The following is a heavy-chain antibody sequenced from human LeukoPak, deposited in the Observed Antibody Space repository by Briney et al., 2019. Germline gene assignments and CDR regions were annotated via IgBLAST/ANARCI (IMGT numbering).Heavy chain of an antibody. CDR2: INAGNGNT. J-gene: IGHJ4*02. V-gene: IGHV1-3*01. CDR3: ARGSITKIVVVVQFDY. CDR1: GYTFTSYA. Sequence: ASVKVSRKASGYTFTSYAMHWVRQAPGQRLERMGWINAGNGNTKYSQKFQGRVTITRDTSASTAYMELSSLRSEDTAVYYCARGSITKIVVVVQFDYWGQGTLVTVSS. D-gene: IGHD3-22*01.